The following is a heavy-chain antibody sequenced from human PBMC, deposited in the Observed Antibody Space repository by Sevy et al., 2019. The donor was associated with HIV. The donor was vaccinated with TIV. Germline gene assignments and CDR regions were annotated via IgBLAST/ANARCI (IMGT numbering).Heavy chain of an antibody. Sequence: SETLSLTCTVSAGSISSYYLTWIRQPAGKGLEWIGHLYSSGSTNYNPSLKSRVTMSVDTSKKKFSLKLTSVTAADTAVYYWAGGGGYFDDGFDIWGQGTMVTVSS. CDR3: AGGGGYFDDGFDI. J-gene: IGHJ3*02. D-gene: IGHD3-10*01. V-gene: IGHV4-4*07. CDR1: AGSISSYY. CDR2: LYSSGST.